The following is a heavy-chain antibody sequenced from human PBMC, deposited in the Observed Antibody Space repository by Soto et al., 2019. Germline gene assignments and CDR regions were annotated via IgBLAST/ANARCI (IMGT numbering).Heavy chain of an antibody. D-gene: IGHD4-17*01. V-gene: IGHV3-48*02. CDR3: ARVGLPGTTAVMVNQH. J-gene: IGHJ1*01. CDR2: ISSTSSTI. CDR1: GFTFSTYS. Sequence: EVHLVESGGGLVQPGGSLRLSCAASGFTFSTYSMNWVRQAPGKGLEWVSYISSTSSTIYYADSVKGRFTISRDNAKTSLYLQMNSLRDEDTAVYYCARVGLPGTTAVMVNQHWGQGTLVTVSS.